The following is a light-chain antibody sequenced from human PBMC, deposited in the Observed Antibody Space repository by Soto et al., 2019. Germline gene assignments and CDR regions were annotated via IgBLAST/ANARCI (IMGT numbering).Light chain of an antibody. CDR2: SDA. V-gene: IGLV1-47*01. CDR1: SPNIGSNY. CDR3: AAWDDSLSGPV. Sequence: QLVLTQPPSASGTPGQRVTISCSGSSPNIGSNYVYWYQQLPGTAPKLLIYSDAQRPSGVPDRISGSKSGTSASLASRGLRSEDEGDYYGAAWDDSLSGPVFGGGTQLTVL. J-gene: IGLJ3*02.